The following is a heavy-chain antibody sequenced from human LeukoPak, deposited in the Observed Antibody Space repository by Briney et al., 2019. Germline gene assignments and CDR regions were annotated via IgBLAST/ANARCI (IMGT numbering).Heavy chain of an antibody. Sequence: PSETLSLTCAVYGGSFSGYYWSWIRQPPGKGLEWIGGINHSGSTNYNPSLKSRVTISVDTSKNQFSLKLSSVTAADTAVYYCARGRRVCSSSWYYFDYWGQGTLVTVSS. D-gene: IGHD6-13*01. CDR3: ARGRRVCSSSWYYFDY. CDR2: INHSGST. CDR1: GGSFSGYY. J-gene: IGHJ4*02. V-gene: IGHV4-34*01.